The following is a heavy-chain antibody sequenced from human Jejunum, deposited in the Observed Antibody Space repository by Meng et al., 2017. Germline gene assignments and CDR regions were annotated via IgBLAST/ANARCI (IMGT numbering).Heavy chain of an antibody. D-gene: IGHD3-10*01. CDR1: VGSINTQF. J-gene: IGHJ3*01. Sequence: SQTLSLTCTVSVGSINTQFCNWIWQSPGRGLEWIGNIHNSGKTNYNPSLKSRATISIDTSKNQFSLKLTSVTATDTAVYYCAREKYYGPASYYRDNLDLWGQETMVTVSS. CDR3: AREKYYGPASYYRDNLDL. CDR2: IHNSGKT. V-gene: IGHV4-59*11.